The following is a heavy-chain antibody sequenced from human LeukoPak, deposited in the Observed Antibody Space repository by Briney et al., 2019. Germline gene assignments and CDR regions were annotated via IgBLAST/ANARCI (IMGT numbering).Heavy chain of an antibody. CDR3: AKEPICGGGRCYSRCFDY. J-gene: IGHJ4*02. D-gene: IGHD2-15*01. CDR2: ISGSGSST. CDR1: GFTFSNYA. Sequence: SGGYLCLSCAVSGFTFSNYAMSWVRQAPGKGLEWVSAISGSGSSTYYSDSVKGRFTISRDNSKNTLYLQMSILRAEDTAVYYCAKEPICGGGRCYSRCFDYLREGPVVTVSS. V-gene: IGHV3-23*01.